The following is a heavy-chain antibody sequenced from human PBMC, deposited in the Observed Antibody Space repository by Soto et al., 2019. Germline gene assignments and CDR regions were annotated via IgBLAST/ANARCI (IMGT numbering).Heavy chain of an antibody. D-gene: IGHD2-15*01. Sequence: QVQLVQSGAEVKKPGSSVKVSCKASGGTFSSYTISWVRQAPGQGLEWMGRIIPILGIANYAQKFQGRVTITADKSMSTAYMELSSLRSEDTAVYYCAREAGYCSGGSCSTDAFDIWGQGTMVTVSS. CDR2: IIPILGIA. J-gene: IGHJ3*02. CDR3: AREAGYCSGGSCSTDAFDI. V-gene: IGHV1-69*08. CDR1: GGTFSSYT.